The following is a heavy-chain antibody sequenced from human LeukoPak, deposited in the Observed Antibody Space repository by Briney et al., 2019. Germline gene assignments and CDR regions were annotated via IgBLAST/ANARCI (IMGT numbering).Heavy chain of an antibody. CDR3: AREGLNCSSSTCQRATFDY. CDR1: GFTFNHYW. CDR2: INGDGRST. J-gene: IGHJ4*02. Sequence: GGSLRLSCTTSGFTFNHYWMHWVRQVPGKGLVWVSRINGDGRSTRNADSVEGRFTISRDNARNTLYLQMNSLRADDTAVYYCAREGLNCSSSTCQRATFDYWGQGTPVTVSS. D-gene: IGHD2-2*01. V-gene: IGHV3-74*01.